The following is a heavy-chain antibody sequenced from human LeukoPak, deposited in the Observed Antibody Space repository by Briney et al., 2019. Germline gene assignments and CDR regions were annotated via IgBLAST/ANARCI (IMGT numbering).Heavy chain of an antibody. V-gene: IGHV3-7*04. CDR2: IHPEGNEK. CDR1: GFTVSSNY. Sequence: GGSLRLSCAASGFTVSSNYMSWVRQAPGRGLEWVANIHPEGNEKYHVESVKGRFTISRDNAKNSLFLQMNGLRVEDTAVYYCARGDAFSGDHWGQGTLVTVSS. CDR3: ARGDAFSGDH. J-gene: IGHJ4*02.